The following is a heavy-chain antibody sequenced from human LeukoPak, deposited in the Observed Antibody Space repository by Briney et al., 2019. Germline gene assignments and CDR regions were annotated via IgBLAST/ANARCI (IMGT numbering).Heavy chain of an antibody. CDR1: GFIFSSSA. J-gene: IGHJ4*02. D-gene: IGHD4-17*01. Sequence: SVKVSCKASGFIFSSSAVQWVRQARGQRLEWIGWIAVGSGNTNYAQNFQERVTITRDMSTSTAYMELSSLRSEDTAVYYCVADCYGDCIDWGQGTLVTVSS. CDR2: IAVGSGNT. V-gene: IGHV1-58*01. CDR3: VADCYGDCID.